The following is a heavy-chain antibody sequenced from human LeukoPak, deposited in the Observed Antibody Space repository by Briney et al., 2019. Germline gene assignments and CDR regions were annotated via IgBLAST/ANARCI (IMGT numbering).Heavy chain of an antibody. V-gene: IGHV5-51*01. J-gene: IGHJ5*02. Sequence: GESLKISCKGSGYSFTNYWIGWVRQMPGKGLEWMGIIYPGDSETRYSPSFQGQVTISADKSISTAYLQWSSLKASDTAMYYCATRITTNWFDPWGQGTLVTVSS. CDR2: IYPGDSET. CDR1: GYSFTNYW. D-gene: IGHD3-10*01. CDR3: ATRITTNWFDP.